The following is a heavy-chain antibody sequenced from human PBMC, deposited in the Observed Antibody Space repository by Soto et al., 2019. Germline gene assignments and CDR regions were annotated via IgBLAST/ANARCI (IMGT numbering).Heavy chain of an antibody. D-gene: IGHD3-22*01. CDR2: IIPIIGII. CDR1: GGTFSTYT. J-gene: IGHJ5*02. Sequence: QVQRVQSGAEVKKPGSSVKVSCKASGGTFSTYTITWVRQAPGQGLEWMRRIIPIIGIINYAQKFQGRVTITADKFTGTAYMELTRLRSDDMAVYYCAGDPDSHYNDSHAYSYPWGQGTLVTVSS. CDR3: AGDPDSHYNDSHAYSYP. V-gene: IGHV1-69*08.